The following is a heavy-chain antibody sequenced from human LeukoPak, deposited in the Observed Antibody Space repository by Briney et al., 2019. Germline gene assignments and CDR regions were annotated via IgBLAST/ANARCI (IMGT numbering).Heavy chain of an antibody. Sequence: GGSLRLSCVASGFTVSSNYMSWVRQAPGKGLEWVSVIYSAGNTYYADSVKGRFTIPRHNSENTLYLHMNSLRVEDAAVYFCARGGTPGYSSGRIDYWGQGTLVTVSS. D-gene: IGHD6-19*01. J-gene: IGHJ4*02. CDR3: ARGGTPGYSSGRIDY. V-gene: IGHV3-53*04. CDR2: IYSAGNT. CDR1: GFTVSSNY.